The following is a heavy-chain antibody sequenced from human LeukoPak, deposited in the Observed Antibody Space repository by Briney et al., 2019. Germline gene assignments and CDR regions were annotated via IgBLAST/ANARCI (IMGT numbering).Heavy chain of an antibody. V-gene: IGHV1-69*05. D-gene: IGHD2-15*01. CDR1: GGTFSSDA. Sequence: SVKVSCKACGGTFSSDAISRVRQAPGQGLEWMGGIIPILGTANYAQELQGRVTITTDESTSTAYMELRSLRSEDTAVYYCARDVGYCSGGSCYSPPYYYYYYMDVWGKGTTVTVSS. J-gene: IGHJ6*03. CDR3: ARDVGYCSGGSCYSPPYYYYYYMDV. CDR2: IIPILGTA.